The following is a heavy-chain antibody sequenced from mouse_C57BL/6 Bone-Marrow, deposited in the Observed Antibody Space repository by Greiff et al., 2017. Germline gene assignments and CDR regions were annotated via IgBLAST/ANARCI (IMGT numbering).Heavy chain of an antibody. V-gene: IGHV1-69*01. CDR2: IDPSDSIT. J-gene: IGHJ1*03. D-gene: IGHD1-1*01. CDR3: AREGTTVDWYFDV. Sequence: QVQLQQPGAELVMPGASVKLSCKASGYTFTSYWMNWVKQRPGKGLEWLGEIDPSDSITNYNHKFKGKSTLTVDKSSSTAYMQLSSLTSEDSAVYYCAREGTTVDWYFDVWGTGTTVTVSS. CDR1: GYTFTSYW.